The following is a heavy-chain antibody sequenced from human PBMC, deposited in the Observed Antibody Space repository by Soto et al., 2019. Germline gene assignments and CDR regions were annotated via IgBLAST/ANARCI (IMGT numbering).Heavy chain of an antibody. CDR3: AGDVPHYWFDS. J-gene: IGHJ5*01. CDR2: INRDANDI. CDR1: RGAFGDYW. Sequence: EVQLVESGGGLVQPGGSLRLSCEASRGAFGDYWMHWVRQAPGKGLVWVSRINRDANDIIYADSVKGRFTASRDNAKNMVFLQMISLRVEDTAVYYCAGDVPHYWFDSWGQGTLVTVSS. V-gene: IGHV3-74*01. D-gene: IGHD3-10*01.